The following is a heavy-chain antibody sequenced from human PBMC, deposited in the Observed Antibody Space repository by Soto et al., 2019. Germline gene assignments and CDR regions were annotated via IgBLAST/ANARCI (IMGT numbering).Heavy chain of an antibody. CDR1: GGTFSSYA. CDR3: ARASLALRSRGDLDY. CDR2: IIPIFGTA. V-gene: IGHV1-69*12. Sequence: QVQLVQSGAEVKKPGSSVKVSCKASGGTFSSYAISWVRQAPGQGLEWMGGIIPIFGTANYAQKFQGRVTFTVDASTITVYMELSSPRSEDTASHILARASLALRSRGDLDYWGQGTLVTVSS. J-gene: IGHJ4*02. D-gene: IGHD3-10*01.